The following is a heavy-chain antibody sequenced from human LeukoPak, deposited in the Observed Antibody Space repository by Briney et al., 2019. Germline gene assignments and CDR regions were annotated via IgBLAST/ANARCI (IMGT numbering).Heavy chain of an antibody. D-gene: IGHD1-26*01. Sequence: PGGSLRLSCAASGFTFSSYEMNWVRQAPGKGLEWVSYVSSSGSTIYYADSVKGRFTISRDNAKNSLYLQMDSLRAEDTAVYYCARSHNDNSGSMDYWGQGALVTVSS. J-gene: IGHJ4*02. CDR3: ARSHNDNSGSMDY. V-gene: IGHV3-48*03. CDR1: GFTFSSYE. CDR2: VSSSGSTI.